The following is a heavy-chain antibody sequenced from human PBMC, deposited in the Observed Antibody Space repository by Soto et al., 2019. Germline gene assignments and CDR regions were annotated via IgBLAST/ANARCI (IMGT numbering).Heavy chain of an antibody. V-gene: IGHV3-53*01. CDR3: ARDQFYGSASSNKRYSYFYGMDV. CDR1: GFTVSRNY. D-gene: IGHD3-10*01. J-gene: IGHJ6*02. Sequence: GGSLRLSCPASGFTVSRNYMSWVRQAPGKGLEWVSYIYSDGTTYYADSVKGRFTISRDNSNNTLYLHMNSLRVEDTAAYYCARDQFYGSASSNKRYSYFYGMDVWGQGTTVTVSS. CDR2: IYSDGTT.